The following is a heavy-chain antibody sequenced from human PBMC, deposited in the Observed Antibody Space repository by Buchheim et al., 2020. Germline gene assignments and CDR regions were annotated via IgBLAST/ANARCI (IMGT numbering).Heavy chain of an antibody. V-gene: IGHV3-7*01. CDR2: IKQDGSER. J-gene: IGHJ2*01. CDR3: AREGPRDGVPAADWYFDL. D-gene: IGHD2-2*01. Sequence: EVQLVESGGGLVQPGGSLRLSCAASGFTFSNYWMSWVRQAPGKGLEWVANIKQDGSERYYVDSVKGRFTISRDNTKNSLFLQMSGLRAEDTAVYYCAREGPRDGVPAADWYFDLWGRGTL. CDR1: GFTFSNYW.